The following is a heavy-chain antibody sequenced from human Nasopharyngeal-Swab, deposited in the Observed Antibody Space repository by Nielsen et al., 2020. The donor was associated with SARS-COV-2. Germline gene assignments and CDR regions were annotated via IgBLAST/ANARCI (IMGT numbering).Heavy chain of an antibody. Sequence: GGSLRLSCTTSGFTFDAYAMSWFRQAPGKGLEWVGFIRSKIYSGAPEYAASVKGRFTISRDGAESIAFLQMNSLETEDTGVYYCARPGGRELQEAWYFDLWGRGTLVTVSS. CDR2: IRSKIYSGAP. J-gene: IGHJ2*01. CDR3: ARPGGRELQEAWYFDL. V-gene: IGHV3-49*01. D-gene: IGHD5-24*01. CDR1: GFTFDAYA.